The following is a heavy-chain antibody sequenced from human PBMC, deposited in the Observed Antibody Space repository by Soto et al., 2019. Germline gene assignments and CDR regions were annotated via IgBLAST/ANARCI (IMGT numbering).Heavy chain of an antibody. D-gene: IGHD4-17*01. CDR1: GDSVSSNRVV. CDR2: IYYRSKWSY. Sequence: SQTLSLTCAISGDSVSSNRVVWNWIRQSPSRGVEWLGRIYYRSKWSYDYAVSVQSRITIAPDTSKKQFSLQLHYVTPEDTAIYYCARSRDYLFDYWGQGSLVTVSS. V-gene: IGHV6-1*01. J-gene: IGHJ4*02. CDR3: ARSRDYLFDY.